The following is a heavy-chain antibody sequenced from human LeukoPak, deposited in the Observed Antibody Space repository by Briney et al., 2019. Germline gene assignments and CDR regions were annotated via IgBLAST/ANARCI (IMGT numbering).Heavy chain of an antibody. V-gene: IGHV4-39*01. CDR3: ATANGNAFDI. Sequence: SETLSLTCIVSSASIFGTYYHWGWIRQPPGKGLEWIGTFYYSGSTFYNPSLKSRVTISVDTSKSHFSLRLASVTATDTAVYCCATANGNAFDIWGQGTLVTVSS. J-gene: IGHJ3*02. D-gene: IGHD1-26*01. CDR1: SASIFGTYYH. CDR2: FYYSGST.